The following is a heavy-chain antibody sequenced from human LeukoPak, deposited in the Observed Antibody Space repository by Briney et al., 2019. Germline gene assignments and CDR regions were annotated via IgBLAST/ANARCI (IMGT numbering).Heavy chain of an antibody. CDR3: AKDSIGGWYASGY. CDR1: GFTFSSYS. J-gene: IGHJ4*02. CDR2: ISSSSSYI. D-gene: IGHD6-19*01. Sequence: GGSLRLSCAASGFTFSSYSMNWVRQAPGKGLEWVSSISSSSSYIYYADSVKGRFTISRDNSKNTLYLQMNSLRAEDTAVYYCAKDSIGGWYASGYWGQGTLVTVYS. V-gene: IGHV3-21*04.